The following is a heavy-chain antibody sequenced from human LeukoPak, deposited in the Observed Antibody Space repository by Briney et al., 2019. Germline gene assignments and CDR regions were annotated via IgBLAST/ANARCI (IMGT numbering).Heavy chain of an antibody. V-gene: IGHV3-30*18. CDR1: GFTFSSYG. D-gene: IGHD6-19*01. CDR2: ISYDGSNK. CDR3: AKGHSGWYFDY. J-gene: IGHJ4*02. Sequence: GGSLRLSCAASGFTFSSYGMHWVRQAPGKGLEWVAVISYDGSNKYYADSVKGRFTISRDNSKNTLYLQMNSLRAEDTAVYYCAKGHSGWYFDYWGQGTLVTVSS.